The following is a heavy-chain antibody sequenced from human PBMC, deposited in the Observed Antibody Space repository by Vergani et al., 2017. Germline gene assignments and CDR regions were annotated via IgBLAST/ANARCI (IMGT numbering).Heavy chain of an antibody. V-gene: IGHV1-69*08. CDR2: IIPIFGTA. CDR1: GGTFSSYT. D-gene: IGHD6-13*01. CDR3: VLIGYSSSWYYFDY. J-gene: IGHJ4*02. Sequence: QVQLVQSGAEVKKPGSSVKVSCKASGGTFSSYTISWVRQAPGQGLEWMGRIIPIFGTANYAQQFQGRVTITADESTSTAYMELRSLRSEDTAVYYCVLIGYSSSWYYFDYWGQGTLVTVSS.